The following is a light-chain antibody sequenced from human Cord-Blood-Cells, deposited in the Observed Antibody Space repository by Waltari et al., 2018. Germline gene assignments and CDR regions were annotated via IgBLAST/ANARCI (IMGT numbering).Light chain of an antibody. Sequence: QSALTQPASVSGSPGQSITISCTGTSSDVGGYNYVSWYQQHPGKAPKLMIYDVSNRPSGVSNCCSGSKSGNTASLTISGLQAEDEADYYCSSYTSSSTLYVFGTGTKVTVL. CDR3: SSYTSSSTLYV. J-gene: IGLJ1*01. V-gene: IGLV2-14*01. CDR1: SSDVGGYNY. CDR2: DVS.